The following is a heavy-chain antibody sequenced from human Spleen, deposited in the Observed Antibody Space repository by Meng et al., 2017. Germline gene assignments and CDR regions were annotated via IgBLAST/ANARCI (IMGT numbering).Heavy chain of an antibody. Sequence: ASVKVSCKPSGYNFPDYYIHWVRQAPGQGLEWMGWIHPNSGDTQSAQKFQGRVTMTSDTSISTLYMELSRLTSDDTAVYYCSREDRWGQGTLVTVSS. J-gene: IGHJ4*02. CDR2: IHPNSGDT. CDR1: GYNFPDYY. CDR3: SREDR. V-gene: IGHV1-2*02.